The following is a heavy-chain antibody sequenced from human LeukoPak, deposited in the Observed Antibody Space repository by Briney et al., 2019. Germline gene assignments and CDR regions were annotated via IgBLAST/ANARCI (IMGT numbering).Heavy chain of an antibody. J-gene: IGHJ4*02. CDR1: GYTFTGYY. D-gene: IGHD2-2*01. V-gene: IGHV1-2*02. CDR2: INPNSGGT. CDR3: AVVPAAIEGKYYFDY. Sequence: ASVKVSCKASGYTFTGYYMHWVRQAPGQGLEWMGWINPNSGGTNYAQKFQGRVTMTRDTSISTAYMEPSRLRSDDTAVYYCAVVPAAIEGKYYFDYWGQGTLVTVSS.